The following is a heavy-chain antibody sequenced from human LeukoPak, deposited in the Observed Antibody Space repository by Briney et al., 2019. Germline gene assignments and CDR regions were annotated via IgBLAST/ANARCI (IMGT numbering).Heavy chain of an antibody. CDR3: ARDLLVLLEENY. CDR2: INPNSGGT. CDR1: GYTFTSYG. J-gene: IGHJ4*02. V-gene: IGHV1-2*02. Sequence: ASVKVSCKASGYTFTSYGISWVRQAPGQGLECMGWINPNSGGTNYAQKFQGRVTMTRDTSISTAYMELSRLRSDDTAVYYCARDLLVLLEENYWGQGTLVTVSS. D-gene: IGHD3-10*01.